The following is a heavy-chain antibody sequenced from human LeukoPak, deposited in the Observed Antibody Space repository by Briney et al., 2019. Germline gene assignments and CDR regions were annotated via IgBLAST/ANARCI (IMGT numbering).Heavy chain of an antibody. V-gene: IGHV3-64D*06. J-gene: IGHJ3*02. CDR3: ARGGIAGGRGDAFDI. CDR1: GFTFSSYA. Sequence: GGSLRLSCSASGFTFSSYAMHWVRQAPGKGLEYVSAISSNGGSTYYEDSVKGRFTISRDNSKNTLYLQMSSLRAEDTAMYYCARGGIAGGRGDAFDIWGQGTMVTVSS. CDR2: ISSNGGST. D-gene: IGHD1-26*01.